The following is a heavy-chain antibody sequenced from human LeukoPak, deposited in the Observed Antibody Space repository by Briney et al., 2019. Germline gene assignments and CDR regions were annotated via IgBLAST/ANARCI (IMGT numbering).Heavy chain of an antibody. CDR2: IDPNSGGT. CDR3: ATSPLGAYFDY. J-gene: IGHJ4*02. CDR1: GYTFTDYY. Sequence: ASVKVSCKASGYTFTDYYMHWLRQAPGQGLEWMGWIDPNSGGTNYAQNFQGRVTMTRDTSISTAYMDLSSLRSDDTAVYYCATSPLGAYFDYWGQGTLVTVPS. D-gene: IGHD1-26*01. V-gene: IGHV1-2*02.